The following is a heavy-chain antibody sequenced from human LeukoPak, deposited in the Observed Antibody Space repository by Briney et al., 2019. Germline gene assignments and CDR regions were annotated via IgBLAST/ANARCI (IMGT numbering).Heavy chain of an antibody. D-gene: IGHD2-2*02. CDR1: GFTFSSYA. Sequence: GGSLRLSCAASGFTFSSYAVHWVRQAPGKGLEWVAVISYDGSNKYYADSVKGRFTISRDNSKNTLYLQMNSPRAEDTAVYYSAVIVVVPAAIWFDYWGQGTLVTVSS. CDR2: ISYDGSNK. CDR3: AVIVVVPAAIWFDY. V-gene: IGHV3-30-3*01. J-gene: IGHJ4*02.